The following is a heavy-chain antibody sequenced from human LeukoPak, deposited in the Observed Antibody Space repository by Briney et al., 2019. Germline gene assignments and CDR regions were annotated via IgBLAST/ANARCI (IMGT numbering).Heavy chain of an antibody. CDR3: ARVNGYSYGSLDDY. V-gene: IGHV1-8*01. Sequence: EASVKVSCKASGYTFTSYDINWVRQATGQGLEWMGWMNPNSGNTGYAQKFQGRVTMTRNTSISTAYMELSRLRSEDTAVYYCARVNGYSYGSLDDYWGQGTLVTVSS. J-gene: IGHJ4*02. D-gene: IGHD5-18*01. CDR1: GYTFTSYD. CDR2: MNPNSGNT.